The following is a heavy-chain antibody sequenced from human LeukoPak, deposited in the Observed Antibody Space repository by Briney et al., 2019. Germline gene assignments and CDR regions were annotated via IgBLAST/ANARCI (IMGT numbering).Heavy chain of an antibody. D-gene: IGHD5-18*01. CDR3: ARDVDTAIPWFDP. Sequence: SETLSLTCAVYGGSFSGYYWSWIRQPPGKGLEWIGEINHSGSTNYNPSLKSRVTISVDTSKNQFSLKLSSVTAADTAVYYCARDVDTAIPWFDPWGQGTLVTVSS. CDR1: GGSFSGYY. CDR2: INHSGST. J-gene: IGHJ5*02. V-gene: IGHV4-34*01.